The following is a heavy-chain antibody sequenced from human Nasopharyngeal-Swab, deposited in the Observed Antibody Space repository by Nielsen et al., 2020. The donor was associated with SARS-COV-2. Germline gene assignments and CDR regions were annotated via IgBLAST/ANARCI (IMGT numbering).Heavy chain of an antibody. CDR1: GFTFNIYA. CDR3: AKDDVVRGDAFDI. J-gene: IGHJ3*02. Sequence: GESLMISCIASGFTFNIYAMAWVRRTPGRGLQWVSGISASGGSTYYTDSVKGRFAVSRDNSRNTLYLQMHSLRVDDTALYYCAKDDVVRGDAFDIWGQGTMVTVSS. CDR2: ISASGGST. D-gene: IGHD3-10*01. V-gene: IGHV3-23*01.